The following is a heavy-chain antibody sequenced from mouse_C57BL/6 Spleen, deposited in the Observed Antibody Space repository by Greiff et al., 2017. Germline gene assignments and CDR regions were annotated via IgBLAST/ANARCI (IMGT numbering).Heavy chain of an antibody. Sequence: QVQLQQPGAELVRPGTSVKLSCKASGYTFTSYWMHWVKQRPGQGLEWIGVIDPSDSYTNYNQKFKGKATLTVDTSSGTAYMQLSSLTSEDSAVYYCARSRAYYSNYFYFDYWGQGTTLTVSS. J-gene: IGHJ2*01. CDR1: GYTFTSYW. CDR2: IDPSDSYT. CDR3: ARSRAYYSNYFYFDY. V-gene: IGHV1-59*01. D-gene: IGHD2-5*01.